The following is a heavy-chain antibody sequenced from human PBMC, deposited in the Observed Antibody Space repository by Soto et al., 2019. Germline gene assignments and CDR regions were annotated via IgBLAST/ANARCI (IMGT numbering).Heavy chain of an antibody. J-gene: IGHJ4*02. CDR1: GFTFSSYG. CDR3: ARAIAAADAYYFDY. D-gene: IGHD6-13*01. V-gene: IGHV3-33*01. Sequence: GGSLRLSCAASGFTFSSYGMHWVRQAPGKGLEWVAVIWYDGSNKYYADSVKGRFTISRDNSKNTLYLQMNSLRAEDTAVYYCARAIAAADAYYFDYWGQGTLVTVSS. CDR2: IWYDGSNK.